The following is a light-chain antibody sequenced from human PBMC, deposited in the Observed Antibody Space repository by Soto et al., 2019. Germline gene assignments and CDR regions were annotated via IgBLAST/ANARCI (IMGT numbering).Light chain of an antibody. CDR1: SGHSGYI. V-gene: IGLV4-60*02. CDR2: LEGSGSY. Sequence: QSVLTQSASASASMGASVKLTCTLSSGHSGYIIAWHQQQPGKAPRYLMKLEGSGSYNKGSGVPDRFSGSSSGADRYLTISNLQFEDEADYYCETWDDNAWVFGGGTKLTV. J-gene: IGLJ3*02. CDR3: ETWDDNAWV.